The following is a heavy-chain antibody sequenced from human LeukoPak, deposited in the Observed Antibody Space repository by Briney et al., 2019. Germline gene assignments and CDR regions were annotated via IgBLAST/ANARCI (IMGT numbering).Heavy chain of an antibody. D-gene: IGHD3-3*01. CDR3: ARAFEPYYDFWSGYYSFDY. J-gene: IGHJ4*02. CDR1: GYTFTSYA. V-gene: IGHV7-4-1*02. CDR2: INTNTGNP. Sequence: ASVKVSCKASGYTFTSYAMNWVRQAPGQGLEWMGWINTNTGNPTYAQGFTGRFVFSLDTSVSTAYLQISSLKAEDTAVYYCARAFEPYYDFWSGYYSFDYWGQGTLVTVSS.